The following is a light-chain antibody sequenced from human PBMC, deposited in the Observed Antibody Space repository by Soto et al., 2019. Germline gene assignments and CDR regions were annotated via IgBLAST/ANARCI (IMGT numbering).Light chain of an antibody. CDR1: SSSSGKNF. CDR2: EDN. Sequence: QSILTQPTSVSAAPGQKVTISCSGSSSSSGKNFVSWYQQVARTAPKLLIYEDNKRPSGIPDRFSGSKSGTSATLGITGLQTGDEAEYYCASWDSSLRVVVFGGGTKLTVL. CDR3: ASWDSSLRVVV. V-gene: IGLV1-51*01. J-gene: IGLJ2*01.